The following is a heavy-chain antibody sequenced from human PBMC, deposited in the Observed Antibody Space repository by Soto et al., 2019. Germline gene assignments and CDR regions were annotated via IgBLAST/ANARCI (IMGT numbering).Heavy chain of an antibody. CDR3: AREGYCSGGSCYRYYYGMDV. J-gene: IGHJ6*02. Sequence: QVQLVQSGAEVKKPGSSVKVSCKASGGTFSSYAISWVRQAPGQGLEWMGGIIPIFGTANYAQKFQGRVTITADESTSTXYXXLSSLRSEDTAVYYCAREGYCSGGSCYRYYYGMDVWGQGTTVTVSS. CDR1: GGTFSSYA. V-gene: IGHV1-69*12. D-gene: IGHD2-15*01. CDR2: IIPIFGTA.